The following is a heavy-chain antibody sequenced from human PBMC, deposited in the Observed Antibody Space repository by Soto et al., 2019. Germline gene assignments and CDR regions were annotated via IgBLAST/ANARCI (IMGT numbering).Heavy chain of an antibody. CDR1: GVSLRTRGAG. J-gene: IGHJ5*02. Sequence: QITLKESGPTLVKPTQTLTLTCSFSGVSLRTRGAGVAWIRQPPGTAPEWLALIYWDDEKHYSPSLNSRLTITNDTSKTQVVLTMINMDPVDTGTYYCALGYCGGDCYGRWFDPWGQGTLVTVSS. CDR2: IYWDDEK. CDR3: ALGYCGGDCYGRWFDP. D-gene: IGHD2-21*02. V-gene: IGHV2-5*02.